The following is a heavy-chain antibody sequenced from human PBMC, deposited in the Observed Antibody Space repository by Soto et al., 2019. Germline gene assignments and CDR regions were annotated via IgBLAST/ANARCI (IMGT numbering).Heavy chain of an antibody. CDR2: IHNSVSP. D-gene: IGHD2-15*01. J-gene: IGHJ4*02. CDR3: ARGSTTEKADS. V-gene: IGHV4-30-4*01. CDR1: GASNQNGGYF. Sequence: QVQLQESGPGLVRPSQTLSLTCSVSGASNQNGGYFWRWLRQSPEKGMYWIGHIHNSVSPYNNTSLRSRVTISAETSMNRCALAVTSVHAANTAMYYCARGSTTEKADSGGKGILVTVAS.